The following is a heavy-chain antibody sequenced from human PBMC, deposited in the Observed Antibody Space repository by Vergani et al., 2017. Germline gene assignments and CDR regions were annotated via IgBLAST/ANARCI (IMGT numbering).Heavy chain of an antibody. V-gene: IGHV4-31*03. D-gene: IGHD2-21*01. J-gene: IGHJ4*02. CDR2: IYSTGST. CDR3: ARNGGYGGGDGFRVGYFDS. Sequence: QVQLQESGPGLVKPSQTLSLTCSVSGDSMSSGVYYWNWIRQHPGKGLEWIGYIYSTGSTHHNPSLRRRINMLVDTSKNQFSLKLNSVTAADTAMYYCARNGGYGGGDGFRVGYFDSWGPGILVTVSS. CDR1: GDSMSSGVYY.